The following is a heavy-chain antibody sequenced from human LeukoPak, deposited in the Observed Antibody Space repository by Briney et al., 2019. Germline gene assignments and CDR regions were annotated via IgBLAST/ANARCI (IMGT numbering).Heavy chain of an antibody. CDR2: ISSTGTVI. CDR3: ASSRYLYYFHF. J-gene: IGHJ4*02. Sequence: GGSLRLSCAASQYPFNDYYMSWIRQAPGKGLEWISYISSTGTVIHYADSVKGRFTISRDSAKTSLYLQMNNLRAEDTALYYCASSRYLYYFHFWGQGTQVSVSS. V-gene: IGHV3-11*04. D-gene: IGHD2-15*01. CDR1: QYPFNDYY.